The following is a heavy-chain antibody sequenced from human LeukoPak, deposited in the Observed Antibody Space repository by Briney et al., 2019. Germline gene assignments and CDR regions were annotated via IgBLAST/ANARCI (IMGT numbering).Heavy chain of an antibody. CDR2: ISYDGSNK. D-gene: IGHD6-13*01. Sequence: GGTLRLSCAASGFPFSSYAMHWVRQAPGKGLEGGAVISYDGSNKYYADSVKGRFTISRDNSKNTLYLQMNSLRAEDTAVYYCARVRYSSSSPKWGDAFDIWGQGTMVTVSS. CDR1: GFPFSSYA. J-gene: IGHJ3*02. CDR3: ARVRYSSSSPKWGDAFDI. V-gene: IGHV3-30-3*01.